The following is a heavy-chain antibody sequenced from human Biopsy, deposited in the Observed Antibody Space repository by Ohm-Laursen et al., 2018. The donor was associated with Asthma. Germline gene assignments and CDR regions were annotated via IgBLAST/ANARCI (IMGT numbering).Heavy chain of an antibody. CDR2: IKHDGSEK. CDR1: GFTFGDYW. J-gene: IGHJ1*01. D-gene: IGHD3-3*02. V-gene: IGHV3-7*01. Sequence: SLRLSCTASGFTFGDYWMSWVRQVPGKGLEWVANIKHDGSEKNHVDSLKGRFTISGDNAKNSLYLQMSSLRAEDTAVYYCARTFHFWSPYHAEHYQLWGQGTLVTVSS. CDR3: ARTFHFWSPYHAEHYQL.